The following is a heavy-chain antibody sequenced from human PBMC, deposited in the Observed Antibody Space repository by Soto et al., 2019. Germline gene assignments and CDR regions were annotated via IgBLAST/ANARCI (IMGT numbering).Heavy chain of an antibody. D-gene: IGHD3-3*01. V-gene: IGHV4-39*01. Sequence: PSETLSLTCTVSGGSISSSSYYWGWIRQPPGKGLEWIGSIYYSGSTYYNPSLKSRVTISVDTSKNQFSLKLSSVTAADTAVYYYASTTRVYYDFWSGSAEGGYWFDPWGQGTLVTVSS. CDR1: GGSISSSSYY. CDR2: IYYSGST. CDR3: ASTTRVYYDFWSGSAEGGYWFDP. J-gene: IGHJ5*02.